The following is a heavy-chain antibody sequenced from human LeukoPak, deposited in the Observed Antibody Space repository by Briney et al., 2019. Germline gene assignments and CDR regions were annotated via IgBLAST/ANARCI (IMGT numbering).Heavy chain of an antibody. CDR3: ARGLVLATDDAFDI. CDR1: GGSIRSYF. D-gene: IGHD5-12*01. Sequence: SETLSLTCTVSGGSIRSYFWSWLRPPPGKGLEWIGYIWDTEITDYNPSLKSRVTISLDTSKNHFSLKLRSVTAADTALYFCARGLVLATDDAFDIWGQGTVVTVSS. CDR2: IWDTEIT. V-gene: IGHV4-59*01. J-gene: IGHJ3*02.